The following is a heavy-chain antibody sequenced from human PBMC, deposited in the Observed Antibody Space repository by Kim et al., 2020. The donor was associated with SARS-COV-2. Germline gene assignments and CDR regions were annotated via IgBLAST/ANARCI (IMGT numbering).Heavy chain of an antibody. CDR3: ARDGENSSSWFSYYYYYMDV. CDR2: INSDGSST. Sequence: GGSLRLSCAASGFTFSSYWMHWVRQAPGKGLVWVSRINSDGSSTSYADSVKGRFTISRDNAKNTLYLQMNSLRAEDTAVYYCARDGENSSSWFSYYYYYMDVWGKGTTVTVSS. CDR1: GFTFSSYW. V-gene: IGHV3-74*01. J-gene: IGHJ6*03. D-gene: IGHD6-13*01.